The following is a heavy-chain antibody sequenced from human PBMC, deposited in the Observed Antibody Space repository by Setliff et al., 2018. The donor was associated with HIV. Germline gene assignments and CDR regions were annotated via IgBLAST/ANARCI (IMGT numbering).Heavy chain of an antibody. V-gene: IGHV1-2*02. CDR3: VTSPGSFTSVDETEAGDY. CDR1: GNSFNGDF. J-gene: IGHJ4*02. CDR2: IKLSSGGT. D-gene: IGHD6-25*01. Sequence: ASVKVSCKAPGNSFNGDFLNWARQAPGQGLEWMGNIKLSSGGTKFAQKFLGRVTMTRDTSTNTAFMELRRLNSDDTATYFCVTSPGSFTSVDETEAGDYWGQGTLVTVSS.